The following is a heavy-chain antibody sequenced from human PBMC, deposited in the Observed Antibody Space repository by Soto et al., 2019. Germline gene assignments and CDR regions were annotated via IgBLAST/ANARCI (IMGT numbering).Heavy chain of an antibody. CDR3: ARGRYGDY. D-gene: IGHD1-1*01. V-gene: IGHV1-18*01. CDR1: GYGFTTYG. CDR2: ISAHNGNT. Sequence: QIHLVQSGAEVKKPGASVKVSCKGSGYGFTTYGITWVRQAPGQGLEWMAWISAHNGNTNYAQKLQGRVTVTRDTSTSTAYTELRSLRSDDPAVYHCARGRYGDYWGQGALVTVSS. J-gene: IGHJ4*02.